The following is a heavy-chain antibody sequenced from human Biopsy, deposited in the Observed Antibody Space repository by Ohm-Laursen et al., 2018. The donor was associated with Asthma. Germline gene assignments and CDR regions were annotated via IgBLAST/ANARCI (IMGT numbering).Heavy chain of an antibody. CDR3: ASDFPKDYVRYNFQF. CDR1: GYSLTDLS. D-gene: IGHD4-17*01. Sequence: ASAKVSCKISGYSLTDLSMHWVRQAPGQGLEWMGGHDHEKGGTVNARRFQGRVTMTEDTSTDTAYMELSSLSSDDTAVYYCASDFPKDYVRYNFQFWGQGTLVTVSS. CDR2: HDHEKGGT. J-gene: IGHJ4*02. V-gene: IGHV1-24*01.